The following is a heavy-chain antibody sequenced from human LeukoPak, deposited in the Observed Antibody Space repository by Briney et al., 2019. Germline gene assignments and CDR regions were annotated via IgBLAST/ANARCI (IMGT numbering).Heavy chain of an antibody. CDR3: ARPSEMATIRDAFDV. V-gene: IGHV3-74*03. CDR1: GFNFSAYW. CDR2: INPDGSST. D-gene: IGHD5-24*01. J-gene: IGHJ3*01. Sequence: GGSLRLSCAASGFNFSAYWMHWVRQAPGKGLVWVSRINPDGSSTTYADSVKGRFTISRDNAKNTLHLQMISLRAEDTAVYYCARPSEMATIRDAFDVWGQGTMVTVSS.